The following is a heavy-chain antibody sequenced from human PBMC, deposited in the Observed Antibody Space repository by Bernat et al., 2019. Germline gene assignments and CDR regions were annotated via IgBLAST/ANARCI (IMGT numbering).Heavy chain of an antibody. CDR1: GFTFSSYS. V-gene: IGHV3-21*01. Sequence: EVQLVESGGGLVKPGGSLRLSCAASGFTFSSYSMNWVRQAPGKGLEWVSSISSSSSYIYYADSVKDRFTSTRDNAKNSLYLQMNSVRAEDTAVYYCAGRGVDWYFDLWGRGTLVTVSS. CDR3: AGRGVDWYFDL. D-gene: IGHD6-25*01. J-gene: IGHJ2*01. CDR2: ISSSSSYI.